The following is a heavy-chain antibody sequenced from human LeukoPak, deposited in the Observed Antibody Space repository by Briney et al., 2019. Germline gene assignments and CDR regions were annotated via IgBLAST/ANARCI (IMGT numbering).Heavy chain of an antibody. J-gene: IGHJ4*02. Sequence: GGSLRLSCTASGFTFRSYWMHWVRQVPGKGPVWVSRINSDGSSTSYADIAKGRFIISRDNAKNTVFLEINSLRAEDTAVYYCAKGVWELLRGSYYFDYWGQGTLVTVSS. CDR1: GFTFRSYW. CDR2: INSDGSST. CDR3: AKGVWELLRGSYYFDY. V-gene: IGHV3-74*01. D-gene: IGHD1-26*01.